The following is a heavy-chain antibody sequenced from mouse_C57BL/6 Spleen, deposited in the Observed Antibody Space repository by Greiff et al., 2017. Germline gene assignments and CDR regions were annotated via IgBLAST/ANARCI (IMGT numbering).Heavy chain of an antibody. CDR3: AREDYDPSYYFDY. V-gene: IGHV3-6*01. Sequence: EVKLQESGPGLVKPSQSLSLTCSVTGYSITSGYYWNWIRQFPGNKLEWMGYISYDGSNNYNPSLKNRISITRDTSKNQFFLKLNSVTTEDTATYYCAREDYDPSYYFDYWGQGTTLTVSS. CDR1: GYSITSGYY. D-gene: IGHD2-4*01. CDR2: ISYDGSN. J-gene: IGHJ2*01.